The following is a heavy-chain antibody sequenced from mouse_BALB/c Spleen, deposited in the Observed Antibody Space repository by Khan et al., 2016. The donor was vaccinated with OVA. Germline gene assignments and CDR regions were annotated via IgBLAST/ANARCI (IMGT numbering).Heavy chain of an antibody. Sequence: VKLEESGPGLAAPSQSLSITCTISGFSLTNYGVHWVRQPPGKGLEWLVVIWSDGSTTYNSALKSRLTITKDNSQSQVFLKMNSLHTDDTAIYFCARQPYYHYNILDYWGQGTSGTVSS. CDR2: IWSDGST. CDR1: GFSLTNYG. D-gene: IGHD2-4*01. CDR3: ARQPYYHYNILDY. J-gene: IGHJ4*01. V-gene: IGHV2-6-1*01.